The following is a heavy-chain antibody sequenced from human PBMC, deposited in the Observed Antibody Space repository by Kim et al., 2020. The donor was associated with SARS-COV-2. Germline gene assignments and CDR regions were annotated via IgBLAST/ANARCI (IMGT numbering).Heavy chain of an antibody. Sequence: SETLSLTCTVSGGSISSGSYYWSWNRQPAGLGLVWIGRNNTSRNTNYTPTLQSPITISVDTSKNQFSLKLSPVTAADTAGYSGARGGYCSGGSCSRFDYWGQGTLVTVSS. CDR2: NNTSRNT. CDR1: GGSISSGSYY. CDR3: ARGGYCSGGSCSRFDY. V-gene: IGHV4-61*02. J-gene: IGHJ4*02. D-gene: IGHD2-15*01.